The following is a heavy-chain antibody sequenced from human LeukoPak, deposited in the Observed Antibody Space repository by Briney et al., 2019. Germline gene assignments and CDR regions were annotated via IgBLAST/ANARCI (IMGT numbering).Heavy chain of an antibody. J-gene: IGHJ5*02. CDR3: ASSKYDILTGYYFGWFDP. D-gene: IGHD3-9*01. V-gene: IGHV4-38-2*02. CDR1: GYSISSGYY. Sequence: SETLSLTCTVSGYSISSGYYWGWIRQPPGKGLEWIGSIYHSGSTYYNPSLKSRVTISVDTSKNQFSLKLSSVTAADTAVYYCASSKYDILTGYYFGWFDPWGQGTLVTVSS. CDR2: IYHSGST.